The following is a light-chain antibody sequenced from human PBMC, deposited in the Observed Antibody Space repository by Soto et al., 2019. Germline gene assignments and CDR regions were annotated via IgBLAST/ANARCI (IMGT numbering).Light chain of an antibody. Sequence: EIVLTQSPGTLSLSPGEGASLSCRASQSLISSYIAWYQQKPGQAPRLLIFGASSRATGIPDRFSGSGSGXDFTLXISRXXXXXXXXYYCQHYGSSVLTFGPGTKVDIK. CDR1: QSLISSY. V-gene: IGKV3-20*01. J-gene: IGKJ3*01. CDR2: GAS. CDR3: QHYGSSVLT.